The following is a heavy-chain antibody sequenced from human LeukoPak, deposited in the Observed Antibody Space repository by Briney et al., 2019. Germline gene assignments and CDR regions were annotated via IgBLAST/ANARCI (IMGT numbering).Heavy chain of an antibody. CDR3: AREVGANFDY. CDR2: ISAYNGNT. J-gene: IGHJ4*02. CDR1: GYTFTNYG. D-gene: IGHD1-26*01. Sequence: ASVKVSCRASGYTFTNYGFSWVRQAPGQGLEWMGWISAYNGNTNYAQKLQGRVTMTTDTSTSTAYMELRSLTSDDTAMYYCAREVGANFDYWGQGTLVTVSS. V-gene: IGHV1-18*01.